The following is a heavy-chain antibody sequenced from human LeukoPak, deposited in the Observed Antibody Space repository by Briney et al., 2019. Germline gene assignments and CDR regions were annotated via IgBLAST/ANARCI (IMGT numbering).Heavy chain of an antibody. CDR2: ISGSGST. J-gene: IGHJ4*02. CDR1: GGSFSGYY. CDR3: ARGTHDTQNKAVGATDFDY. D-gene: IGHD1-26*01. Sequence: SGTLSLTCAVYGGSFSGYYRSWIRQPPGKGLEWISEISGSGSTNYYPAPKSRVTTSVKASNNQFFLKLISVTAADAAVYYCARGTHDTQNKAVGATDFDYWGQGTLVTVSS. V-gene: IGHV4-34*01.